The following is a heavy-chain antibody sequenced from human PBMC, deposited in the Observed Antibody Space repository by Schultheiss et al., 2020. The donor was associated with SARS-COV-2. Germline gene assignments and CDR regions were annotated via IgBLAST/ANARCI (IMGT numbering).Heavy chain of an antibody. V-gene: IGHV3-23*01. D-gene: IGHD3-22*01. Sequence: GGSLRLSCAASGFTFGSYAMSWVRQAPGKGLEWVSGISGSGGSTYYADSVKGRFTISRDNSKNTLYLQMNSLRAEDTAVYYCAKDGDSSGYYFDYWGQGTLVTVSS. J-gene: IGHJ4*02. CDR1: GFTFGSYA. CDR3: AKDGDSSGYYFDY. CDR2: ISGSGGST.